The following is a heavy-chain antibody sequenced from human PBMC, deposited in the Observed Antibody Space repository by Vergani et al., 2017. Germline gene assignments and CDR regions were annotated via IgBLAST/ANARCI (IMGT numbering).Heavy chain of an antibody. CDR1: GYTFTSYA. Sequence: QVQLVQSGAEVKKPGASVKVSCKASGYTFTSYAMHWVRQAPGQRLEWMGWINAGNGNTKYSQKFQGRVTITRDTSASTAYMELSSLRSKDTAVYYCARGSVLLQVWEPPLPFDYWGQGTLVTVSS. D-gene: IGHD5-18*01. CDR2: INAGNGNT. V-gene: IGHV1-3*01. J-gene: IGHJ4*02. CDR3: ARGSVLLQVWEPPLPFDY.